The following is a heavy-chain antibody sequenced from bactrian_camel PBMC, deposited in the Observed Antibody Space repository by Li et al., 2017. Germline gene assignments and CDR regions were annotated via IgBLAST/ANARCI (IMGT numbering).Heavy chain of an antibody. V-gene: IGHV3S53*01. CDR1: GSTSAHSC. J-gene: IGHJ4*01. Sequence: HVQLVESGGGSVQAGGSLRLSCAASGSTSAHSCMGWFRQAPGKEREGVATTTTGTGNTEYADSVKGQFTISRDNAKNSVYLQMNLLKPEDTAVYYCATEKFGGSWSRWGQGTQVTVS. D-gene: IGHD6*01. CDR2: TTTGTGNT. CDR3: ATEKFGGSWSR.